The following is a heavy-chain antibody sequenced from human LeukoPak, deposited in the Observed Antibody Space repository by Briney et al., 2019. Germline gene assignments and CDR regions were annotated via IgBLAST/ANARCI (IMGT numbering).Heavy chain of an antibody. V-gene: IGHV3-21*01. CDR3: ARERRSVVITTDAFDI. D-gene: IGHD3-22*01. CDR2: ISSSSSYI. J-gene: IGHJ3*02. CDR1: GFTFSSYS. Sequence: GGSLRLSCAASGFTFSSYSMNWVRQAPGRGLEWVSSISSSSSYIYYADSVKGRFTISRDNAKNSLYLQMNSLRAEDTAVYYCARERRSVVITTDAFDIWGQGTMVTVSS.